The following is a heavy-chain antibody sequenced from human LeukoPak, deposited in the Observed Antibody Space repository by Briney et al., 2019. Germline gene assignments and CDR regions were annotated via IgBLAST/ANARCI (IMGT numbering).Heavy chain of an antibody. CDR2: ISSSSSYI. J-gene: IGHJ5*02. V-gene: IGHV3-21*01. CDR1: GFTFSSYA. D-gene: IGHD3-22*01. Sequence: GGSLRLSCAASGFTFSSYAMHWVRQAPGKGMEWVSSISSSSSYIYYADSVKGRFTISRDNAKNSLYVQMNSLRAEDTAVYYCARSITMIAPFDPWGQGTLVTVSS. CDR3: ARSITMIAPFDP.